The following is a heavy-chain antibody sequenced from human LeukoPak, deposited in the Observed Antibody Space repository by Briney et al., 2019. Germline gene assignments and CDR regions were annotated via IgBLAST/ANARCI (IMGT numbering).Heavy chain of an antibody. CDR3: ARGGPYDSSGYYYRNWFDP. V-gene: IGHV3-48*04. CDR2: ISSSSSTI. CDR1: GFTFSSYS. Sequence: GGSLRLSCAASGFTFSSYSMNWVRQAPGKGLEWVSYISSSSSTIYYADSVKGRFTISRDNAKNSLYLQMNSLRAEDTAVYYCARGGPYDSSGYYYRNWFDPWGQGTLVTVSS. J-gene: IGHJ5*02. D-gene: IGHD3-22*01.